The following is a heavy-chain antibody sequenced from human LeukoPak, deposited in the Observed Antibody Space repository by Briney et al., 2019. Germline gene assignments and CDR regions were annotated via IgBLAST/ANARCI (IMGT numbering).Heavy chain of an antibody. Sequence: PGGSLRLSCAASGFTFSSYSMNWVRQAPGKGLEWVSSINSISGYIYYADSVKGRFTISRDNAKNSLYLQMNSLRAEDTAVYYCARGRYGSGGRLPHDYWGQGTLVTVSS. CDR3: ARGRYGSGGRLPHDY. J-gene: IGHJ4*02. CDR2: INSISGYI. CDR1: GFTFSSYS. D-gene: IGHD3-10*01. V-gene: IGHV3-21*01.